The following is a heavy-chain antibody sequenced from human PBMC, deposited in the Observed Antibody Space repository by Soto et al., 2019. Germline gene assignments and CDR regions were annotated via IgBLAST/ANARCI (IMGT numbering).Heavy chain of an antibody. D-gene: IGHD3-3*01. CDR1: GGSISSYY. CDR2: IYYSGST. V-gene: IGHV4-39*01. CDR3: GRHPYYDFWSGNYYYYYGMDV. J-gene: IGHJ6*02. Sequence: PSETLSLTCTVSGGSISSYYWGWIRQPPGKGLEWIGSIYYSGSTYYNPSLKSRVTISVDTSKNQFSLKLSSVTAADTAVYYCGRHPYYDFWSGNYYYYYGMDVWGQGTTVTVSS.